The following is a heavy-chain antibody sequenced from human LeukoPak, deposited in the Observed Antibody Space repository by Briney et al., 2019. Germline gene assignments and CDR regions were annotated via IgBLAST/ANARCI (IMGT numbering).Heavy chain of an antibody. V-gene: IGHV3-30*02. J-gene: IGHJ4*02. CDR2: IRYDGSNK. D-gene: IGHD3-22*01. CDR3: ARSYYYDSSHTVDY. CDR1: GFTFSSYG. Sequence: GGSLRLSCAASGFTFSSYGMHWVRQAPGKGLEWVAFIRYDGSNKYCADSVKGRFTISRDNSKNTLYLQMNSLRAEDTAVYYCARSYYYDSSHTVDYWGQGTLVTVSS.